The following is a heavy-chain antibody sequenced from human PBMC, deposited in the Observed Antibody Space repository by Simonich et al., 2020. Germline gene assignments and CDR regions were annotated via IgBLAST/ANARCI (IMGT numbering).Heavy chain of an antibody. CDR1: GYTFTGYY. CDR3: ARDRAARYYYYYYMDV. D-gene: IGHD6-6*01. J-gene: IGHJ6*03. Sequence: VQLVQSGAAVKKPGASVKVSCKASGYTFTGYYMHWVRQAPGQGLEGMGWSKPNMGGTNYAQKVQVRVTMTRETSISTAYMELSRLRSDDTAVYYCARDRAARYYYYYYMDVWGKGTTVTVSS. V-gene: IGHV1-2*02. CDR2: SKPNMGGT.